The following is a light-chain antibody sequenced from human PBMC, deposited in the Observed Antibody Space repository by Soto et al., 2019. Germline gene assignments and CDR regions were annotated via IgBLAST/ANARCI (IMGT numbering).Light chain of an antibody. CDR3: QTWGTVV. Sequence: QPVLTQSPSASASLGASVQLTCTLSSGHSSYAIAWHQQQPEKGPRYLMKLNSDGSHSKGDGIPDRFSGSSSGAERYLTISSLQSEDEADYYCQTWGTVVFGGGTKLTVL. CDR2: LNSDGSH. V-gene: IGLV4-69*01. CDR1: SGHSSYA. J-gene: IGLJ2*01.